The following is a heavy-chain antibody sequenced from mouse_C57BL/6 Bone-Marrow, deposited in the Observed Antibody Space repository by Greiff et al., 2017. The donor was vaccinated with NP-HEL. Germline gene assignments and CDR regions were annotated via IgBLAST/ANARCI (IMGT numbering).Heavy chain of an antibody. J-gene: IGHJ3*01. CDR2: ISYDGSN. Sequence: ESGPGLVKPSQSLSLTCSVTGYSITSGYYWNWIRQFPGNQLEWMGYISYDGSNKYNPSLKNRISITLDTSKNQFFLKLNSVTTEDTATYYCAINYYGSSLPWFAYWGQGTLVTVSA. CDR1: GYSITSGYY. V-gene: IGHV3-6*01. D-gene: IGHD1-1*01. CDR3: AINYYGSSLPWFAY.